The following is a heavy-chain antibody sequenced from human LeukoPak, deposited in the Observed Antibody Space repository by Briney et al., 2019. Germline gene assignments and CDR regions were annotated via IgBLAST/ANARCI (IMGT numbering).Heavy chain of an antibody. J-gene: IGHJ4*02. D-gene: IGHD5-24*01. Sequence: SETLSLTCTVSGGSISSSSYYWSWIRQPPGKGLEWIGEINHSGSTNYNPSLKSRVTISVDTSKNQFSLKLSSVTAADTAVYYCARHGRWLQWIDYWGQGTLVTVSS. V-gene: IGHV4-39*01. CDR1: GGSISSSSYY. CDR3: ARHGRWLQWIDY. CDR2: INHSGST.